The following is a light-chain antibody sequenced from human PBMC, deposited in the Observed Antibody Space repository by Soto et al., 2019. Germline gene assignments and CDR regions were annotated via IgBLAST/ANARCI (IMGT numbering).Light chain of an antibody. CDR3: QQSHTFPRT. CDR1: QNIGKY. Sequence: DIQMTQSPSSLSASVGDRVTITCRASQNIGKYLSWYQQTPGRAPKLLIHGASNLQSGVPSRFSGSGSGTDFTLTISFLQPEDFATYYCQQSHTFPRTFGQGTKVE. V-gene: IGKV1-39*01. CDR2: GAS. J-gene: IGKJ1*01.